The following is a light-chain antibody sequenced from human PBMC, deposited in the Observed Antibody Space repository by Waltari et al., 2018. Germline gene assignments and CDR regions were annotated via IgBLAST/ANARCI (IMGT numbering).Light chain of an antibody. CDR3: QQYNNWPPTWT. V-gene: IGKV3-15*01. CDR1: QSVSSN. J-gene: IGKJ1*01. CDR2: GAS. Sequence: EIVMTQSPATLSVSPGERATLSCRASQSVSSNLAWYQQKPGQAPRLLIYGASTSATGIPARFSGSGSGTEFTLTISSLQSEDFAFYYCQQYNNWPPTWTFGQGTKVEIK.